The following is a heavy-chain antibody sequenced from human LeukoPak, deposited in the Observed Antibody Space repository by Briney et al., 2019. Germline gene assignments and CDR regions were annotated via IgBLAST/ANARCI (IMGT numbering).Heavy chain of an antibody. D-gene: IGHD3-10*01. CDR3: AREYYYGSGSYYTYYYYGMDV. CDR1: GGTFSSYA. CDR2: IIPIFGTA. V-gene: IGHV1-69*13. J-gene: IGHJ6*02. Sequence: ASVNVSCKASGGTFSSYAISWVRQAPGQGLEWMGGIIPIFGTANYAQKFQGRVTITADESTSTAYMELSSLRSEDAAVYYCAREYYYGSGSYYTYYYYGMDVWGQGTTVTVSS.